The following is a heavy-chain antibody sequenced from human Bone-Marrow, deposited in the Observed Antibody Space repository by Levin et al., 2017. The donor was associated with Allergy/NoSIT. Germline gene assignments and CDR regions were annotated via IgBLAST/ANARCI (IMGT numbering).Heavy chain of an antibody. D-gene: IGHD1-26*01. Sequence: GESLKISCAASGFTFSTYGMIWVRQAPGKGLEWVSYISARKTTMYYADSVKGRFTISRDDAKNTLYLQMGRLRAEETAVYFCGRDEEWVGDAFDIWGQGTTVSVSS. J-gene: IGHJ3*02. V-gene: IGHV3-48*01. CDR1: GFTFSTYG. CDR2: ISARKTTM. CDR3: GRDEEWVGDAFDI.